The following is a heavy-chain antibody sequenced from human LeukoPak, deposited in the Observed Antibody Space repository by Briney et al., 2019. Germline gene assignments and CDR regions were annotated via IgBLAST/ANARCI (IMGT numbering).Heavy chain of an antibody. J-gene: IGHJ4*02. CDR3: AKGGTYYYSSGSYNVDYFDY. V-gene: IGHV3-23*01. D-gene: IGHD3-10*01. CDR2: ISGSGGST. Sequence: PGGSLRLSCAASGFTFSSYAMSWVRQAPGKGLEWVSSISGSGGSTYYADSVKGRVTISRENSKNTVYLQMNSLRAEDTAVYYCAKGGTYYYSSGSYNVDYFDYWGQGTLVTVSS. CDR1: GFTFSSYA.